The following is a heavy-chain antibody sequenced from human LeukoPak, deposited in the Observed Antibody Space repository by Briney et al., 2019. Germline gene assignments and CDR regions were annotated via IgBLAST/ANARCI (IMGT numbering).Heavy chain of an antibody. CDR1: GYTFTSYA. J-gene: IGHJ5*02. CDR3: ARASRTTVTNGEENWFDP. D-gene: IGHD4-17*01. CDR2: INAGNGNT. Sequence: GASVKVSCKASGYTFTSYAMHWVRQAPGQRLEWMGWINAGNGNTKYSQEFQGRVTITRDTSASTAYMELSSLRSEDTAVYYCARASRTTVTNGEENWFDPWGQGTLVTVSS. V-gene: IGHV1-3*03.